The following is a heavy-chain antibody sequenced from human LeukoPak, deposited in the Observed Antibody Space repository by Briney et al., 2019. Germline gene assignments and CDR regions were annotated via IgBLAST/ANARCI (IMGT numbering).Heavy chain of an antibody. J-gene: IGHJ4*02. Sequence: SETLSLTCAVSGVSFSGYYWSWIRLPPGKGPEWIGEISYSGRTSYNPSLKGRVTISLDTSMNHFSLNLRFVTAADTAVYYCTRTSPGIPLDFWGQGTLVTVSS. V-gene: IGHV4-34*01. CDR2: ISYSGRT. D-gene: IGHD1-26*01. CDR3: TRTSPGIPLDF. CDR1: GVSFSGYY.